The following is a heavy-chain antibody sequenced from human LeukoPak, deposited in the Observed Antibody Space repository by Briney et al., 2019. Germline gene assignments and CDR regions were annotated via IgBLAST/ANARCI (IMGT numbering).Heavy chain of an antibody. CDR1: GFTVSSNY. Sequence: GGSLRLSCAVSGFTVSSNYMSWVRQAPGRGLEWVSVIYSGGSTYYADSVKGRFTISRDNSKNTLYLQMNSLRAEDTAVYYCARGPSSGWYRDAFDIWGQGTMVTVSS. D-gene: IGHD6-19*01. V-gene: IGHV3-66*01. J-gene: IGHJ3*02. CDR2: IYSGGST. CDR3: ARGPSSGWYRDAFDI.